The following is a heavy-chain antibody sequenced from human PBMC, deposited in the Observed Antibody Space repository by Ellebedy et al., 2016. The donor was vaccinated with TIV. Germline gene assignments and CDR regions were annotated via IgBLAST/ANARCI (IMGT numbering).Heavy chain of an antibody. CDR1: GFTFSSYT. Sequence: GESLKISCVASGFTFSSYTMKWVRQAPEKGLEWVSSITSTSTYTYYTDSVKGRFTISRDNANNSLYLQLNSLRADDTAVYYCASLPPLYWGQGTLVTVSS. CDR2: ITSTSTYT. J-gene: IGHJ4*02. CDR3: ASLPPLY. V-gene: IGHV3-21*01.